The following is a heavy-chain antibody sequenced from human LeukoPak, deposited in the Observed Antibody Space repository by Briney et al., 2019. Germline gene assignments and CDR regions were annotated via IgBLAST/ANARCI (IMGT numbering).Heavy chain of an antibody. CDR3: ARGETRGAYYPQYFDY. CDR2: IYISGST. Sequence: PSETLSLTCTVSGGSISTGSYYWSWIRQPAGKELEWIGRIYISGSTNYNPSLKSRVTMSVDTFKNQFSLNLSSVTAADTAVYYCARGETRGAYYPQYFDYWGQGTLVTVSS. D-gene: IGHD3-22*01. V-gene: IGHV4-61*02. CDR1: GGSISTGSYY. J-gene: IGHJ4*02.